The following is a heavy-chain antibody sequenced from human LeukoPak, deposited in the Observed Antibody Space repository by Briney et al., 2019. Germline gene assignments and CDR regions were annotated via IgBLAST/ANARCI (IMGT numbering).Heavy chain of an antibody. Sequence: GGCLRLSCAASGLTFDNYWIHWVRQAPGKGLVWVSRIISDASSTSYADSVKGRFTISRDNAKNTLYLQMNSLRAEDTALYYCAKDLQDWGQGTLF. J-gene: IGHJ4*02. V-gene: IGHV3-74*01. CDR2: IISDASST. CDR3: AKDLQD. CDR1: GLTFDNYW.